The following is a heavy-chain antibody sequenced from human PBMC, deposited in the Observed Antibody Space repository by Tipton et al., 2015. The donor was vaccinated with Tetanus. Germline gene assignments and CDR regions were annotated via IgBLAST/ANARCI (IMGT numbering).Heavy chain of an antibody. Sequence: SLRLSCAASGFTFDDHAMHWVRQAPGKGLEWVSLISWDARVTYYADAVKGRFTISRDNNKSSLYLQMSSLRTEDTAVYFCARAQRADYFYGMDVWGQGTTVTVS. CDR2: ISWDARVT. D-gene: IGHD6-25*01. CDR3: ARAQRADYFYGMDV. V-gene: IGHV3-43*01. CDR1: GFTFDDHA. J-gene: IGHJ6*02.